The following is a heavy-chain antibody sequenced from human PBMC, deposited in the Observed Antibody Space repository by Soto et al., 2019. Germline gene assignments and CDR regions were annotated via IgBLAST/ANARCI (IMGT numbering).Heavy chain of an antibody. J-gene: IGHJ4*02. CDR3: ARVMAVRGDHFDY. V-gene: IGHV4-30-4*01. D-gene: IGHD3-10*01. Sequence: PSETLSLTCAVYGGSFSDYYWSWIRQPPGKGLEWIGYIYYSGSTYYNPSLKSRVTISVDTSKNQFSLKLSSVTAADTAVYYCARVMAVRGDHFDYWGQGTLVTVSS. CDR2: IYYSGST. CDR1: GGSFSDYY.